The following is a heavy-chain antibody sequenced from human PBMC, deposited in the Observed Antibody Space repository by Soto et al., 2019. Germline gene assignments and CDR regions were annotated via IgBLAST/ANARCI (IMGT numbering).Heavy chain of an antibody. CDR1: GYSFTSYW. Sequence: GESLKISCKGSGYSFTSYWIGWVRQMPGKGLEWMGIIYPGDSDTRYSPSFQGQVTIPADKSISTAYLQWSSLKASDTAMYYCARVGYGSGSYYWDYYYYGMDVWGQGTTVTVSS. V-gene: IGHV5-51*01. D-gene: IGHD3-10*01. CDR2: IYPGDSDT. J-gene: IGHJ6*02. CDR3: ARVGYGSGSYYWDYYYYGMDV.